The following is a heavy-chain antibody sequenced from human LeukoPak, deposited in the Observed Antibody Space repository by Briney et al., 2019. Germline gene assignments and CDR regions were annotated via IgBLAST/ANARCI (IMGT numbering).Heavy chain of an antibody. J-gene: IGHJ4*02. CDR3: ARGQRYSLSLFDY. CDR2: INHSGST. D-gene: IGHD2-21*01. V-gene: IGHV4-34*01. CDR1: GGSFSGYY. Sequence: SETLSLTCAVYGGSFSGYYWSWIRQPPGKGLEWIGEINHSGSTNYNPSLKSRVTISVDTSKNQFSLKLSSVTAADTAVYYCARGQRYSLSLFDYWGQGTLVTVSS.